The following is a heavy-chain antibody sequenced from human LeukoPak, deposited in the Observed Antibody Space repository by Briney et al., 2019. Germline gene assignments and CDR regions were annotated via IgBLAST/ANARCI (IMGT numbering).Heavy chain of an antibody. CDR2: IKQDGSEK. V-gene: IGHV3-7*01. CDR1: GFTFSSHG. CDR3: AREGSDWNYYYYMDV. D-gene: IGHD6-19*01. Sequence: GGSLRLSCAASGFTFSSHGMNWVRQAPGKGLEWVANIKQDGSEKYYVDSVKGRFTISRDNAKNSLYLQMNSLRAEDTAVYYCAREGSDWNYYYYMDVWGKGTTVTISS. J-gene: IGHJ6*03.